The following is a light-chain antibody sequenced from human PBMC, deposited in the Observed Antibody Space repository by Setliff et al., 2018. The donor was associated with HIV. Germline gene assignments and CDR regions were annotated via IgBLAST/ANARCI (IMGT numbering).Light chain of an antibody. Sequence: QSVLTQPASVSGSPGQSITMSCTGTSSDVGGYNYVSWYQQHPGKAPKLIIYEVSNRPSGVSNRFSGSKSGNTASLTISGLQAEDEADYYCSSYTGSTLYVFGTGTKVTVL. V-gene: IGLV2-14*01. J-gene: IGLJ1*01. CDR2: EVS. CDR1: SSDVGGYNY. CDR3: SSYTGSTLYV.